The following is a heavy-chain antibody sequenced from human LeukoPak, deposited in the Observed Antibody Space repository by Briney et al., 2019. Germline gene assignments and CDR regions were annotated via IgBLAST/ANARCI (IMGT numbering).Heavy chain of an antibody. J-gene: IGHJ6*03. CDR1: GYSISSGYY. Sequence: PSETLSLTCTVSGYSISSGYYWGWIRQPPGKGLEWIGSIYHSGSTYYNPSLKSRVTISVDTSKNQFSLKLSSVTAADTAVYYCAKHAPDYGDYLEDYYYYMDVWGKGTTVTVSS. CDR2: IYHSGST. CDR3: AKHAPDYGDYLEDYYYYMDV. V-gene: IGHV4-38-2*02. D-gene: IGHD4-17*01.